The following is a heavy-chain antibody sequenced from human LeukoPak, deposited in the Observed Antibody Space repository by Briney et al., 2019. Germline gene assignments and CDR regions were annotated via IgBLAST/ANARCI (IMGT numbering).Heavy chain of an antibody. CDR1: GDSVSTNSVA. Sequence: SQTLSLTCAISGDSVSTNSVAWNWIRQSPSRGLEWLGRTSYRSKWYNDYAVSVKSRITITPDTSKNQFSLQLNSVTAADTAVYYCARGSDYYDSSGTSFDPWGQGTLVTVSS. J-gene: IGHJ5*02. CDR3: ARGSDYYDSSGTSFDP. CDR2: TSYRSKWYN. D-gene: IGHD3-22*01. V-gene: IGHV6-1*01.